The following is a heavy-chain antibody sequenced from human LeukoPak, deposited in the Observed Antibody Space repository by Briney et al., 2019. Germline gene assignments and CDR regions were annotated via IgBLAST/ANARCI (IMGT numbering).Heavy chain of an antibody. CDR2: INPSGGST. CDR3: AIHWSGSSIDY. Sequence: ASVKVSCKASGYTFTSYYMHWVRQAPGQGLEWMGIINPSGGSTSYAQKFQGRVAMTRDLSTSTVYMELSSLRSEDTAVYYCAIHWSGSSIDYWGQGTLVTVSS. V-gene: IGHV1-46*01. CDR1: GYTFTSYY. J-gene: IGHJ4*02. D-gene: IGHD3-3*01.